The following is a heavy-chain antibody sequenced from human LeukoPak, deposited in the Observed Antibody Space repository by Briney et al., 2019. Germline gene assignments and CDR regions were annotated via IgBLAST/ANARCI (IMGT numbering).Heavy chain of an antibody. CDR1: GFTFSSYS. V-gene: IGHV3-21*01. J-gene: IGHJ6*02. CDR3: ARDLPTYSSSWYYYYYGMDV. D-gene: IGHD6-13*01. CDR2: ISSSSSYI. Sequence: PGGSLRLPCAASGFTFSSYSMNWVRQAPGKGLEWVSSISSSSSYIYYADSVKGRFTISRDNAKNSLYLQMNSLRAEDTAVYYCARDLPTYSSSWYYYYYGMDVWGQGTTVTVSS.